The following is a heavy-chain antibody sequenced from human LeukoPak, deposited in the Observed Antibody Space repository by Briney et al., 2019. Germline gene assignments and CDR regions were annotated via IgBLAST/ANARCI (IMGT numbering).Heavy chain of an antibody. V-gene: IGHV5-51*01. D-gene: IGHD3-22*01. Sequence: GESLQISCKGSGYSFTSYWIGWVRQMPGKGLEWMGIIYSGDSDTRYSPSFQGKVTISADKSISTAYLQWSSLKASDTAMYYCARQGGLYYYDSSGSKSYFDYWGQGTLVTVSS. CDR1: GYSFTSYW. J-gene: IGHJ4*02. CDR3: ARQGGLYYYDSSGSKSYFDY. CDR2: IYSGDSDT.